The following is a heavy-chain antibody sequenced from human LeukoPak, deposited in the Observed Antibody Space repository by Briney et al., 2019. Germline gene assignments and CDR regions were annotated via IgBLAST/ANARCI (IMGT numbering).Heavy chain of an antibody. J-gene: IGHJ4*02. D-gene: IGHD2-2*01. CDR2: ISGSGGST. V-gene: IGHV3-23*01. CDR1: GFTFSSYS. CDR3: AKGSSPVVPAAMDY. Sequence: PGGSLRLSCAGSGFTFSSYSMNWVRQAPGKGLEWVSAISGSGGSTYYADSVKGRFTISRDNSKNTLYLQMNSLRAEDTAVYYCAKGSSPVVPAAMDYWGQGTLVTVSS.